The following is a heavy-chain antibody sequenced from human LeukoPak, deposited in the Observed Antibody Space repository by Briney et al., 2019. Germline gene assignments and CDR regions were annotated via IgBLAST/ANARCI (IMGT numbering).Heavy chain of an antibody. CDR3: ARDIKRYDILTGYIIDY. D-gene: IGHD3-9*01. Sequence: GASVKVSCKASGYTFTSYGISWVRQAPGQGLEWMGWISAYNGNTNYAQKLQGRVTMTTDTSTSTAYMELRSLRSDDTAVYYCARDIKRYDILTGYIIDYWGQGTLVTVSS. CDR1: GYTFTSYG. CDR2: ISAYNGNT. V-gene: IGHV1-18*01. J-gene: IGHJ4*02.